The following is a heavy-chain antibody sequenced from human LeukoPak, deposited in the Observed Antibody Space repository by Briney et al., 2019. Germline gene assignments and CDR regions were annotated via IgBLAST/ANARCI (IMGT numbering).Heavy chain of an antibody. Sequence: SETLSLTCAVSGGSISSSSSNCWTWVRQPPGKGLEWIGEIYYSGATNYNPSLKSRVTMLLDKSNNQFSLRLNSVTAADTAVYYCARNGGNSDFDYWGQGTLVTVSS. J-gene: IGHJ4*02. CDR2: IYYSGAT. V-gene: IGHV4-4*02. CDR3: ARNGGNSDFDY. D-gene: IGHD4-23*01. CDR1: GGSISSSSSNC.